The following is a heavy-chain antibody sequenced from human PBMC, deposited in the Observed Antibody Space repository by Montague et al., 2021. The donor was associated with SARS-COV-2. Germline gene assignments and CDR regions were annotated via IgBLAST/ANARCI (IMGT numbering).Heavy chain of an antibody. CDR2: INRDDDQ. CDR3: ARMICTSWYREDGFDV. V-gene: IGHV2-70*20. CDR1: GFSLTTAGMC. J-gene: IGHJ3*01. Sequence: PPLVKPTQTLTLTCTFSGFSLTTAGMCVSWVRQSPGKAPEWLALINRDDDQYYSTSLKTRLTISKDTSRNQVALTMTNMDPVDTATYYCARMICTSWYREDGFDVWGQGITVTVSS. D-gene: IGHD6-13*01.